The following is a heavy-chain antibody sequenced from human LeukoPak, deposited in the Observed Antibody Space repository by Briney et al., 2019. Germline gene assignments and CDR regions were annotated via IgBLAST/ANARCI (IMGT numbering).Heavy chain of an antibody. D-gene: IGHD6-6*01. CDR2: ILYDGSTE. J-gene: IGHJ4*02. V-gene: IGHV3-30*04. Sequence: GGSLRLSCAASGFTLSSYNMHWVRQARGKGLEWVAGILYDGSTEYYADSVKGRFTVSRDNSNNMLYLQMNSLRAEDTAIYYCARELSSIAALVFSCFDYWGQGTLVTVSS. CDR3: ARELSSIAALVFSCFDY. CDR1: GFTLSSYN.